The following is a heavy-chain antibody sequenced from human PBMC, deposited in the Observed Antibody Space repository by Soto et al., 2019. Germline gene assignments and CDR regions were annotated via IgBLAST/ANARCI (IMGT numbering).Heavy chain of an antibody. CDR2: IYYSGST. CDR1: GGSISSGGYY. Sequence: PSESLSLTCTVSGGSISSGGYYWSWIRQHPGKGLEWIGYIYYSGSTYYNPSLKSRVTISVDTSKNQFSLKLSSVTAADTAVYYCARAPRIYYGSGPPNPPNWFDPWGQGTLVTVSS. J-gene: IGHJ5*02. V-gene: IGHV4-31*03. CDR3: ARAPRIYYGSGPPNPPNWFDP. D-gene: IGHD3-10*01.